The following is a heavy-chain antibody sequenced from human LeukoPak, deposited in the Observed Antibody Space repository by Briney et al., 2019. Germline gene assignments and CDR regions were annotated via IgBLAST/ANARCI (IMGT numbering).Heavy chain of an antibody. CDR3: ARGRPHGNDY. J-gene: IGHJ4*02. Sequence: PGRSVRLSCAASVFNFSSYCINWVRHAPCKGLEWVAVISYDGSNKYYADSVKGRFTISRDNSKNTLYLQMNSLRAEDTAVYYCARGRPHGNDYWGQGTLVTVSS. V-gene: IGHV3-30*03. D-gene: IGHD4-23*01. CDR2: ISYDGSNK. CDR1: VFNFSSYC.